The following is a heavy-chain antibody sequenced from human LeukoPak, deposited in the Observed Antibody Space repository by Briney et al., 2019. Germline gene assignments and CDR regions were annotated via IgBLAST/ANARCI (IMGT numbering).Heavy chain of an antibody. Sequence: KTSETLSLTCTVSGVSISSSSYYWGWIRQPPGKGLEWIGSIYYSGSTYYNPSLKSRVTISVDTSKNQFSLKLSSVTAADTAVYYCARQLTVGSSGWYRSFLGPFDYWGQGTLVTVSS. D-gene: IGHD6-19*01. J-gene: IGHJ4*02. CDR1: GVSISSSSYY. CDR2: IYYSGST. CDR3: ARQLTVGSSGWYRSFLGPFDY. V-gene: IGHV4-39*01.